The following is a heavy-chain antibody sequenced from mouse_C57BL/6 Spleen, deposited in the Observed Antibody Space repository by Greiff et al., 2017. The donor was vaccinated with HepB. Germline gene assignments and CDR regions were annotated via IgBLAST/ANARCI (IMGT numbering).Heavy chain of an antibody. J-gene: IGHJ2*01. V-gene: IGHV1-66*01. D-gene: IGHD2-1*01. CDR3: ARGYYGNPFDY. Sequence: VQLQQSGPELVKPGASVKISCKASGYSFTSYYIHWVKQRPGQGLEWIGWIYPGSGNTKYNEKFKGKATLTADTSSSTAYMQLSSLTTEDSAVYYCARGYYGNPFDYWGQGTTRTVSS. CDR2: IYPGSGNT. CDR1: GYSFTSYY.